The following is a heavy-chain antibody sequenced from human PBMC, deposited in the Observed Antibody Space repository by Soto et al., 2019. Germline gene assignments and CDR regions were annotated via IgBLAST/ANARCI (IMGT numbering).Heavy chain of an antibody. CDR3: ARHGYCSSTSCSNFDY. D-gene: IGHD2-2*03. CDR2: VYYSGST. Sequence: SETLSLTCTVSGGSIRTYYWSWIRQPPGKGPEWIGYVYYSGSTNYIPSLKSRFTISVDMFKNQFSLKLSFVTAAVMFVYFFARHGYCSSTSCSNFDYWGQGTLVTVSS. CDR1: GGSIRTYY. J-gene: IGHJ4*02. V-gene: IGHV4-59*08.